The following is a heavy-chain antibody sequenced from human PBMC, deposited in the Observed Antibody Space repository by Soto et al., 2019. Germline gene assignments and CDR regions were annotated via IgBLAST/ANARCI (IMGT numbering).Heavy chain of an antibody. CDR3: ARDGYCSGGSGYSLGY. Sequence: QVQLVQSGAEVKKPGSSVKVSCKASGGTFNTYAINWVRQAPGQGLEWMGGIIPIFGPTNYTQKFQCRVTITEDISTSTAYIELSSLRSEDTAVYYCARDGYCSGGSGYSLGYWGQGTLVTVSS. CDR2: IIPIFGPT. D-gene: IGHD2-15*01. CDR1: GGTFNTYA. V-gene: IGHV1-69*06. J-gene: IGHJ4*02.